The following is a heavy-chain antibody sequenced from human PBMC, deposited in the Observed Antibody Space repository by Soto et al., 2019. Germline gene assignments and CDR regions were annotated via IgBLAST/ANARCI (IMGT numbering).Heavy chain of an antibody. Sequence: GESLKISCAASGFTFDDYGMSWVRQAPGKGLEWVSGINWNGGSTGYADSVKGRFTISRDNAKNSLYLQMNSLRAEDTALYYCARGQYYYDSSGPRYFDYWGQGTLVTVSS. V-gene: IGHV3-20*04. D-gene: IGHD3-22*01. CDR2: INWNGGST. J-gene: IGHJ4*02. CDR1: GFTFDDYG. CDR3: ARGQYYYDSSGPRYFDY.